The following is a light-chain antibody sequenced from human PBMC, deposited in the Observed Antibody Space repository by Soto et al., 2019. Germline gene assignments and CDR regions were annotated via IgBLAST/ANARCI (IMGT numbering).Light chain of an antibody. Sequence: GERVTITCRASQSISSWLAWYQQKPGKAPKLLIYDASSLESGVPSRFSGSGSGTEFTLTISSLQPDDFATYYCQQYNSYPFTFGPGTKVDIK. J-gene: IGKJ3*01. CDR1: QSISSW. V-gene: IGKV1-5*01. CDR2: DAS. CDR3: QQYNSYPFT.